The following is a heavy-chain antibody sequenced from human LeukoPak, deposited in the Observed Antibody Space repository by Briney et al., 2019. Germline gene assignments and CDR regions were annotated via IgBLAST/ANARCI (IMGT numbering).Heavy chain of an antibody. CDR2: INHSGST. D-gene: IGHD2-2*01. V-gene: IGHV4-34*01. J-gene: IGHJ4*02. CDR3: ASLGYCSNTSCYSSDY. CDR1: GGSFSGYY. Sequence: SETLSLTCAVYGGSFSGYYWSWIRQPPGKGLEWIGEINHSGSTNYNPSLKSRVTISVDTSKNQFSLKLSSVTAADTAVYYCASLGYCSNTSCYSSDYWGQGTLVTVSS.